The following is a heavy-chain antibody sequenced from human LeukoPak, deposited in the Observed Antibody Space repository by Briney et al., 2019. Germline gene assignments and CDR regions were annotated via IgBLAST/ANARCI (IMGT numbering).Heavy chain of an antibody. V-gene: IGHV3-74*01. CDR2: INSDGSST. CDR3: ARDRPVRGDPVYY. Sequence: GGSLTLSCAPSGFPYRSYWMHWVRQAPGKGLVWVSRINSDGSSTSYADSVKGRFTISRDNAKNTLYLKMNSLRAEDTAVYYCARDRPVRGDPVYYWGQGTLGTVSS. J-gene: IGHJ4*02. D-gene: IGHD3-10*01. CDR1: GFPYRSYW.